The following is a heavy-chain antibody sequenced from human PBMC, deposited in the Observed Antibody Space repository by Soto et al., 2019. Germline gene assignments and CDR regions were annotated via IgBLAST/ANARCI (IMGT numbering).Heavy chain of an antibody. J-gene: IGHJ6*01. CDR2: ISYDGSNK. CDR1: GFTFSSYA. D-gene: IGHD5-12*01. Sequence: GGSLRLSCAASGFTFSSYAMHWVRQAPGKGLEWVAVISYDGSNKYYADSVKGRFTISRDNSKNTLYLQMNSLRAEDTAVYYCARATRGYSGYDPFYYG. V-gene: IGHV3-30-3*01. CDR3: ARATRGYSGYDPFYYG.